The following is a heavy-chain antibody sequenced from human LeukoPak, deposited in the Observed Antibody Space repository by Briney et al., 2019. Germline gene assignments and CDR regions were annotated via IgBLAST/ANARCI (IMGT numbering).Heavy chain of an antibody. CDR3: AKTSTLGLYYFGY. Sequence: GGSLRLSCAASGFTFSNHAMTWVRQAPGKGLEWVSAISGSGGSTYYADSVKGRFTISRDNSKNTLYLQMNSLRAEDTAVYYCAKTSTLGLYYFGYWGQGTLVTLSS. CDR1: GFTFSNHA. J-gene: IGHJ4*02. CDR2: ISGSGGST. V-gene: IGHV3-23*01. D-gene: IGHD3-16*01.